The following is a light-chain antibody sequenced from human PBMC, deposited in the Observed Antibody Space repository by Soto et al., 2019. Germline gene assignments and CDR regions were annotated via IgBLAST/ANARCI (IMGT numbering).Light chain of an antibody. V-gene: IGKV1-39*01. CDR2: IAS. CDR3: QQSYTAPLT. Sequence: DIQMTQSPSSLSASVGDRVTITCRASQYISTYLAWYQQKPGKAPCLLMIASSLQSGVPPRFSGSGSGTDFTLTISSLQPEDFATYFCQQSYTAPLTFGGGTKVEL. J-gene: IGKJ4*01. CDR1: QYISTY.